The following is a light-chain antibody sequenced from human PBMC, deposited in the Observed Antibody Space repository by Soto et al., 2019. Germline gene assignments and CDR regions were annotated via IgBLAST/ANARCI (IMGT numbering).Light chain of an antibody. V-gene: IGLV2-14*03. Sequence: QSALTQPASVSGSPGQSITISCTGTSSDVGGYNYVSWYQQHPGKAPKLMIYDVSNRPSGVSNRFSGSKSGNTASLTISGLQAEDEADYYCNSFTSSGTYVFGTGTKVTVL. CDR1: SSDVGGYNY. CDR2: DVS. CDR3: NSFTSSGTYV. J-gene: IGLJ1*01.